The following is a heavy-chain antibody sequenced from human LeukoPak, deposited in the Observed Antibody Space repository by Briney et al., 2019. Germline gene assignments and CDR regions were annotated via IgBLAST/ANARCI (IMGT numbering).Heavy chain of an antibody. CDR2: ISSSSSYI. CDR1: GFTFSSYA. V-gene: IGHV3-21*01. J-gene: IGHJ4*02. D-gene: IGHD1-26*01. CDR3: ARDRSPGGSYLGDFDY. Sequence: GGSLRLSCAASGFTFSSYAMSWVRQAPGKGLEWVSSISSSSSYIYYADSVKGRFTISRDNAKNSLYLQMNSLRAEDTAVYYCARDRSPGGSYLGDFDYWGQGTLVTVSS.